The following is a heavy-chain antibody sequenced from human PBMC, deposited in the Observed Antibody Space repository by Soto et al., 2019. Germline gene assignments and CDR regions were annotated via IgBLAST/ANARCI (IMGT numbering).Heavy chain of an antibody. CDR2: ISGSGGST. D-gene: IGHD3-3*01. CDR3: AKGLRFLEWLLHYFDY. Sequence: GGSLRLTCAASGFTFSSYAMSWVRQAPGKGLEWVSAISGSGGSTYYADSVKGRFTISRDNSKNTLYLQMNSLRAEDTAVYYCAKGLRFLEWLLHYFDYWGQGTLVTVSS. CDR1: GFTFSSYA. J-gene: IGHJ4*02. V-gene: IGHV3-23*01.